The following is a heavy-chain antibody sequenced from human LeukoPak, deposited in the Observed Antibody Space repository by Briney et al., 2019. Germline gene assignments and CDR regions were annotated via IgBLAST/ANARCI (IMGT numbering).Heavy chain of an antibody. Sequence: GGSLRLSCAASGFTFRNYGMHWVRQAPGKGLEWVAVIWYDGSNKYYADSVKGRFTISRDNSKNTLYLQMNSLRAEDTAVYYCAKVNYYDSSGYFEENWFDPWGQGTLVTVSS. V-gene: IGHV3-33*06. D-gene: IGHD3-22*01. J-gene: IGHJ5*02. CDR3: AKVNYYDSSGYFEENWFDP. CDR2: IWYDGSNK. CDR1: GFTFRNYG.